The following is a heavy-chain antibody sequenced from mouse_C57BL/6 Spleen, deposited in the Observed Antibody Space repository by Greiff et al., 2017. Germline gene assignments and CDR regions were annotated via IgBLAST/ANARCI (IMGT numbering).Heavy chain of an antibody. V-gene: IGHV1-76*01. D-gene: IGHD3-3*01. CDR1: GYTFTDYY. Sequence: QVQLQQSGAELVRPGASVKLSCKASGYTFTDYYINWVKQRPGQGLEWIARIYPGSGNTYYNEKFKGKATLTAEKSSSTAYMQLSSLTSEDSAVYFCARGGWYYYFDYWGQGTTRTVSS. CDR3: ARGGWYYYFDY. J-gene: IGHJ2*01. CDR2: IYPGSGNT.